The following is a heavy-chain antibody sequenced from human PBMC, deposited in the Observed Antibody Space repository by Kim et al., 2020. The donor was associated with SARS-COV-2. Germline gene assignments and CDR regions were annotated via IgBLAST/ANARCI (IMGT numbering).Heavy chain of an antibody. CDR1: GGSISSSGFY. V-gene: IGHV4-39*02. J-gene: IGHJ3*02. D-gene: IGHD3-10*01. CDR3: ARTPATGSGNYFDAFDI. Sequence: SETQSLTCSVSGGSISSSGFYWGWIRQPPGKGLEWIGSIYDSGSTYYNPSLKSRITISVDTSKSHFSLKLTSVTAADTAVYYCARTPATGSGNYFDAFDIWGQGTMVTVSS. CDR2: IYDSGST.